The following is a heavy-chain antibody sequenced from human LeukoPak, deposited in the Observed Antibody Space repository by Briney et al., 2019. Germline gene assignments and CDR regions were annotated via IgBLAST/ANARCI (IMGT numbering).Heavy chain of an antibody. J-gene: IGHJ6*03. Sequence: ASVKVSCKASGYTFSGDYMHWVRQAPGQGLEWMGWINPNSGGTNYAQKFQGRVTMTRDTSISTAYMELSRLRSDDTAVYYCARLTIFGVVSMDVWGKGTTVTVSS. CDR3: ARLTIFGVVSMDV. D-gene: IGHD3-3*01. CDR1: GYTFSGDY. CDR2: INPNSGGT. V-gene: IGHV1-2*02.